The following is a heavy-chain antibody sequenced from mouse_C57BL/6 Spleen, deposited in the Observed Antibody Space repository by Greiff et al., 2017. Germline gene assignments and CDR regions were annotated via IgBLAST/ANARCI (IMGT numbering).Heavy chain of an antibody. CDR2: INPSNGGT. CDR1: GYTFTSYW. J-gene: IGHJ3*01. Sequence: HVQLQQPGTELVKPGASVKLSCKASGYTFTSYWMHWVKQRPGQGLEWIGNINPSNGGTNYNEKFKSKATLTVDKSSSTAYMQLSSLTSEDSAVYYCARGRLIYYDYDGPWFAYWGQGTLVTVSA. CDR3: ARGRLIYYDYDGPWFAY. D-gene: IGHD2-4*01. V-gene: IGHV1-53*01.